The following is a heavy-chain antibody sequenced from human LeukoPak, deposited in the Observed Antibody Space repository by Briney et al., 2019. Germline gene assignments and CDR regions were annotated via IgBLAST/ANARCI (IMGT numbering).Heavy chain of an antibody. Sequence: ESGPTLVNPTQTLTLTCTFSGFSLSTSGMCVSWIRQPPGKALEWLARIDWDDDKYYSTSLKTRLTISKDTSKNQVVLTMTNMDPVDTATYYCARMGLYDSSGYFDYWGQGTLVTVSS. J-gene: IGHJ4*02. D-gene: IGHD3-22*01. CDR2: IDWDDDK. CDR3: ARMGLYDSSGYFDY. V-gene: IGHV2-70*11. CDR1: GFSLSTSGMC.